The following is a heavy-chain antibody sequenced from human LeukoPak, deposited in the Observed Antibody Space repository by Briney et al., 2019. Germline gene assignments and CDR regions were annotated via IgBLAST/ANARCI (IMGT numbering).Heavy chain of an antibody. Sequence: GESLKISCKGSGYSFTSYWIGWVRQMPGKGLEWMGIIYPGDSDTRYSPSFQGQVTISADKSISTAYLQWSSLKASDTAMYYCARHSQITVTTHDAFDIWGQGTMVTVSS. D-gene: IGHD4-17*01. CDR3: ARHSQITVTTHDAFDI. CDR1: GYSFTSYW. CDR2: IYPGDSDT. V-gene: IGHV5-51*01. J-gene: IGHJ3*02.